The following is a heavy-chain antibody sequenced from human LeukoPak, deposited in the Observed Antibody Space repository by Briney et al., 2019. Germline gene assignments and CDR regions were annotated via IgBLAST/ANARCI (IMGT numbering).Heavy chain of an antibody. CDR2: ISNDGRST. CDR3: VRGGSDYEYSGAS. V-gene: IGHV3-74*01. D-gene: IGHD3-16*01. CDR1: GFTFSSYW. Sequence: GGSLRLSCAASGFTFSSYWMHWIRQAPGKGLVCVSRISNDGRSTIYADFVKGRFTISRDNGKNTVFLQMNSLRVEDTAVYYCVRGGSDYEYSGASWGQGTLVTVSS. J-gene: IGHJ5*02.